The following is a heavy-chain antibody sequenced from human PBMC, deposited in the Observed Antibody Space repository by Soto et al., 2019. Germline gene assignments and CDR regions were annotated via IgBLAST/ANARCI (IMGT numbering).Heavy chain of an antibody. D-gene: IGHD5-18*01. Sequence: PSETLSLTCTVSGGSISSGDYYWSWIRQPPGKGLEWIGYIYYSGSTYYNPSLKSRVTISVDTSKNQFSLKLSSVTAADTAVYYCARKTAMDYYYYGMDVWGQGTTVTVSS. CDR1: GGSISSGDYY. V-gene: IGHV4-30-4*01. J-gene: IGHJ6*02. CDR3: ARKTAMDYYYYGMDV. CDR2: IYYSGST.